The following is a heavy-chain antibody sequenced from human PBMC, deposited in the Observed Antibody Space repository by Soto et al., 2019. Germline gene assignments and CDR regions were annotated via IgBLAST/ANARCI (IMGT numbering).Heavy chain of an antibody. CDR1: GFPFSTYP. Sequence: GSLRLCGSASGFPFSTYPMHWVRQAPGKGLEYVSAISSDGCITYYADSVKGRFTISRDNSKNTLYLQMSSLRAEDTAVYYCVKDPHWDDSRGSPPLWGQGTQVTVSS. J-gene: IGHJ4*02. D-gene: IGHD3-22*01. V-gene: IGHV3-64D*06. CDR3: VKDPHWDDSRGSPPL. CDR2: ISSDGCIT.